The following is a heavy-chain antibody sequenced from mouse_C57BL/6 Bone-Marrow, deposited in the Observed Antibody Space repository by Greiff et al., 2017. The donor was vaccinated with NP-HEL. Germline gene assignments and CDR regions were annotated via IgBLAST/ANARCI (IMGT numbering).Heavy chain of an antibody. J-gene: IGHJ4*01. V-gene: IGHV1-52*01. D-gene: IGHD2-3*01. CDR2: IDPSDSET. Sequence: VKLQQPGAELVRPGSSVKLSCKASGYTFTSYWMHWVKQRPIQGLEWIGNIDPSDSETHYNQKFKDKATLTVDKSSSTAYMQLSSLTSEDSAVYYCARSDGYHDAMDYWGQGTSVTVSS. CDR3: ARSDGYHDAMDY. CDR1: GYTFTSYW.